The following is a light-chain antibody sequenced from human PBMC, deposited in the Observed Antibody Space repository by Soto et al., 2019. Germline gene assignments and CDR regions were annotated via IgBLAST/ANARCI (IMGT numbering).Light chain of an antibody. CDR3: SSYGGSDNLL. Sequence: QSALTQPPSASGSPGQSVTISCTGTSSDVGGYNYVSWYQQHPGKAPKLLIYEVTKRPSGVPDRFSGSKSGNRASLTVSGLQAEDEAHYYCSSYGGSDNLLFGGGTKVTVL. J-gene: IGLJ2*01. V-gene: IGLV2-8*01. CDR2: EVT. CDR1: SSDVGGYNY.